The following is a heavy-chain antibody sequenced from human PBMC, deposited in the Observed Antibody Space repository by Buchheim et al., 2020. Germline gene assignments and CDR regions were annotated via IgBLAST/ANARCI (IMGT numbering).Heavy chain of an antibody. J-gene: IGHJ6*02. CDR1: GFSISNYN. D-gene: IGHD4-11*01. V-gene: IGHV3-48*01. CDR2: MSDTGKTR. CDR3: ARAQQFSSSGTTVVDYGMDV. Sequence: EVQLVESGGGLVQPGGSLKLSCTVPGFSISNYNMNWVRQSPGKGLEWVAYMSDTGKTRYYADSVKGRFTIFRDEAKNTLYLQMNSLRAEDTAVYYCARAQQFSSSGTTVVDYGMDVWGQGTT.